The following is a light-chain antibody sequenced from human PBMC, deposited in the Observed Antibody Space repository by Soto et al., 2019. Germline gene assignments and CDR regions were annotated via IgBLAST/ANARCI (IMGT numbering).Light chain of an antibody. CDR2: GAS. CDR3: QQYNNWPAEIT. CDR1: QSVSSN. J-gene: IGKJ5*01. V-gene: IGKV3-15*01. Sequence: EIVMTQSTATLSVSPGERATLSCRASQSVSSNLAWYQQKPGQAPRLLIYGASTRATGIPARFSGSGSGTEFTLTISRLQSEDSAVYYCQQYNNWPAEITFGQGTRLEIK.